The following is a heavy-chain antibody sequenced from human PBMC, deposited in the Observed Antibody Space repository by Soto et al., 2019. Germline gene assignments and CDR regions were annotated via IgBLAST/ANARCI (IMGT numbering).Heavy chain of an antibody. CDR3: ARASDVVMGYDY. D-gene: IGHD2-15*01. Sequence: ASVXVSXXASGYTXXXXXXXXXRXAPGQGLEWMGIINPSGGSTSYAQKFQGRVTMTRDTSTSTVYMELSSLRSEDTAVYYYARASDVVMGYDYWGQGTLVTVSS. J-gene: IGHJ4*02. CDR1: GYTXXXXX. V-gene: IGHV1-46*01. CDR2: INPSGGST.